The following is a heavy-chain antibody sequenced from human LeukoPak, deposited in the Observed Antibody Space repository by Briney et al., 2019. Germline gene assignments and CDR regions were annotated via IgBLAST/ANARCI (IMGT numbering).Heavy chain of an antibody. Sequence: GGSLRLSCAASGFTFSGSAMSWVRQAPGKGLEWVSLISFSGGSTYYADSVKGRFTISRDNSKDTLYLQMNSLRAEDTAVYFCARGTLGAWGWWGQGTLVTVSS. J-gene: IGHJ4*02. D-gene: IGHD6-19*01. CDR3: ARGTLGAWGW. CDR1: GFTFSGSA. V-gene: IGHV3-23*01. CDR2: ISFSGGST.